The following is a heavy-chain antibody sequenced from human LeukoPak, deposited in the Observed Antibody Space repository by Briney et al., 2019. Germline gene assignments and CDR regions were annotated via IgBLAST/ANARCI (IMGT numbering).Heavy chain of an antibody. Sequence: PSESLSLTCTVSGYSISSGYYWGWIRQPPGKGLEWIGSIYYTGNTYYNASLKSQVSISIDTSKNQFSLRLTSVTAADTAVYFCARQTGSGLFILPGGQGTLVTVSS. V-gene: IGHV4-38-2*02. CDR2: IYYTGNT. J-gene: IGHJ4*02. CDR1: GYSISSGYY. CDR3: ARQTGSGLFILP. D-gene: IGHD3/OR15-3a*01.